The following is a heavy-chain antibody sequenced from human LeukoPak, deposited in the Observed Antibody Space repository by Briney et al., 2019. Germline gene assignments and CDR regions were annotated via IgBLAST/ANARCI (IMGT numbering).Heavy chain of an antibody. Sequence: ASVKVSCKASGGTFSSYAISWVRQAPGQGLEWMGWINGYNGNTNYAQNLQGRVTMAADTSTNTAYMELRSLRSDDTAMYYCARSPTTVTRGDYWGQGTLVTVSS. V-gene: IGHV1-18*01. CDR2: INGYNGNT. D-gene: IGHD4-17*01. CDR1: GGTFSSYA. CDR3: ARSPTTVTRGDY. J-gene: IGHJ4*02.